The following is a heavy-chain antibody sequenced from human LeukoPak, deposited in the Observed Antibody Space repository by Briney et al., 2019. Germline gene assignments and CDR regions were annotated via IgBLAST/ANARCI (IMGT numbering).Heavy chain of an antibody. CDR2: ISGSGGST. CDR3: AKPPYGRDVYNYFDY. V-gene: IGHV3-23*01. CDR1: GFTFRIYA. D-gene: IGHD5-24*01. Sequence: GGSLRLSCAGSGFTFRIYALSGVRQPPGRGRDGVPLISGSGGSTYYADSVKGRFTISRDNSKNTLYLQMNSLRVEDTAVYYCAKPPYGRDVYNYFDYWGQGTPVTVSS. J-gene: IGHJ4*02.